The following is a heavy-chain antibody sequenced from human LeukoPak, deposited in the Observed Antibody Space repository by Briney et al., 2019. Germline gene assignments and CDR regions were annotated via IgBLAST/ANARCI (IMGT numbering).Heavy chain of an antibody. J-gene: IGHJ4*02. D-gene: IGHD1-1*01. CDR1: GGSFSGYY. Sequence: SETLSLTCAVYGGSFSGYYWSWVRQYPGKGLEWIGCVRYTGSTYYAPSPKSRITMSIDTSKNQFSLRLDSVTAADTAVYYCARDGPTRSLYLWGQGILVTVSS. V-gene: IGHV4-31*11. CDR3: ARDGPTRSLYL. CDR2: VRYTGST.